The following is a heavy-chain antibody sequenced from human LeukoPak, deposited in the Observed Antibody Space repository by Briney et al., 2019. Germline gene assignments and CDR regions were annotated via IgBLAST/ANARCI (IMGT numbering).Heavy chain of an antibody. V-gene: IGHV3-30*03. CDR2: IPNDRRNN. CDR3: ATSRDFYDSSGYYPYYFDC. CDR1: GFTFSSYG. D-gene: IGHD3-22*01. Sequence: GGSLRLSCAASGFTFSSYGMHWVRQAPGKGLEWVAVIPNDRRNNYYADSVKGRFTISRDNSKNALYLQMNSLRAEDTAVYYCATSRDFYDSSGYYPYYFDCWGQGTLVTVSS. J-gene: IGHJ4*02.